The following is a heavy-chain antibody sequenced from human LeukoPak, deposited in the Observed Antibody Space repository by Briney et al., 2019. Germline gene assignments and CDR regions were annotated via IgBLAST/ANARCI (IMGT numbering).Heavy chain of an antibody. CDR1: GGSISSSSYY. J-gene: IGHJ4*02. V-gene: IGHV4-39*01. CDR3: ARMDYYGSGSYYRRRPYFDY. Sequence: SETLSLTCTVSGGSISSSSYYWGWIRQPPGKGLEWIGSIYYSGSTYYNPSLKSRVTISVDTSKNQFSLKLSSVTAADTAVYYCARMDYYGSGSYYRRRPYFDYWGQGTLVTVSS. D-gene: IGHD3-10*01. CDR2: IYYSGST.